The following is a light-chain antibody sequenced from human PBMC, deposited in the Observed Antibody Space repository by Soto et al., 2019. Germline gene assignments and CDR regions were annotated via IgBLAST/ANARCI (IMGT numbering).Light chain of an antibody. CDR1: TGAVTSGHY. V-gene: IGLV7-46*01. CDR3: LVSYRGARV. CDR2: DTN. J-gene: IGLJ2*01. Sequence: QAVVTQEPSLTVSPGGTVTLTCGFSTGAVTSGHYPYWFQQKPGQAPRTLIYDTNNKHSWTPARFSGSLLGGKAALTLSGAQPEDEADYYRLVSYRGARVFGGGTKPTVL.